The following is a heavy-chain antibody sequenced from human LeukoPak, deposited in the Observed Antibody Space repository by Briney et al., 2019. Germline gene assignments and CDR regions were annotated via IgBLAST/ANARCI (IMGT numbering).Heavy chain of an antibody. D-gene: IGHD3-22*01. CDR3: ARGGGAYDSSGYALDY. J-gene: IGHJ4*02. Sequence: SVKVSCKASGGTFSSYAISWVRQAPGQGLEWMGRIIPIFGTANYAQKFQGRVTITTGESTSTAYMELSSLRSEDTAVYYCARGGGAYDSSGYALDYWGQGTLVTVSS. V-gene: IGHV1-69*05. CDR1: GGTFSSYA. CDR2: IIPIFGTA.